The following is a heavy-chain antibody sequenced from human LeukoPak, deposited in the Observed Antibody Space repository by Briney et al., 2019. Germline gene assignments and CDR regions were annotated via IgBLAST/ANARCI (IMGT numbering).Heavy chain of an antibody. V-gene: IGHV3-7*01. CDR1: GFTFSTYW. CDR2: IKQDGSEK. CDR3: ARDSAGNDY. D-gene: IGHD6-13*01. Sequence: GGSLRLSCAASGFTFSTYWMSWVRQAPGKGLEWVANIKQDGSEKYYVDSVKGRFTISRDNAKNPLYLKMNSLRAEDPAMYYCARDSAGNDYWGQGTLVTVSS. J-gene: IGHJ4*02.